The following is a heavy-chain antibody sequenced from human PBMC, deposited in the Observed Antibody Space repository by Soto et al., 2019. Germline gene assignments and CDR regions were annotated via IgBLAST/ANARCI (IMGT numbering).Heavy chain of an antibody. V-gene: IGHV3-7*01. D-gene: IGHD3-10*01. J-gene: IGHJ4*02. Sequence: EVLLVESGGGLVQPGGSLTLSCAASRFTFGSYWMNWVRQAPGKGLEWVANIKGDGGEKYYVESVEGRFTISRDNTKHSLALKMNSLRVEETAVYYCAAGFPPDFWGQGTLVTVSS. CDR1: RFTFGSYW. CDR2: IKGDGGEK. CDR3: AAGFPPDF.